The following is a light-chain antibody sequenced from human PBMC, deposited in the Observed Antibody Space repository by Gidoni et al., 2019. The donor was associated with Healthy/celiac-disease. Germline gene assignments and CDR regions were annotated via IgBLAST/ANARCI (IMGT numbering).Light chain of an antibody. V-gene: IGLV3-25*03. Sequence: SYELTQPPSVSVSPGQTARITCSGDALPKQYAYWYQQKPGQAPVLVIYKDSERPSGLPERFSGSSSGTTVTLTISGVQAEDEGDYYCQSADSSGTYWVFGGGTKLTVL. CDR1: ALPKQY. J-gene: IGLJ3*02. CDR2: KDS. CDR3: QSADSSGTYWV.